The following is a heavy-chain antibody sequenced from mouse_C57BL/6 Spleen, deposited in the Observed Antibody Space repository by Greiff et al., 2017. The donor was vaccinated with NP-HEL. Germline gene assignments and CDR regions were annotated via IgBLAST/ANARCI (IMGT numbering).Heavy chain of an antibody. CDR1: GFTFSSYA. CDR2: ISDGGSYT. D-gene: IGHD2-3*01. J-gene: IGHJ1*03. CDR3: PSDNYDGYYKYFDV. Sequence: EVQLVESGGGLVKPGGSLKLSCAASGFTFSSYAMSWVRQTPEKRLEWVATISDGGSYTYYPDNVKGRFTISRDNAKNNLYLQMSHLKSEDTAMYYCPSDNYDGYYKYFDVWGTGTTVTVSS. V-gene: IGHV5-4*01.